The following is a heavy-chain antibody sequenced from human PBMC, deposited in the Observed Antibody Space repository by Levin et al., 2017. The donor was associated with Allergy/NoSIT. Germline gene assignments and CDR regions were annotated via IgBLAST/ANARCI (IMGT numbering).Heavy chain of an antibody. D-gene: IGHD2-21*02. V-gene: IGHV3-30*04. Sequence: GGSLRLSCAASAFTFRSHAMHWIRQAPGKGLEWVAVISADGSLPTYAEFVEGRLIISRDNSKNTLYLQVSSLRADDTAVYYCAKVTRSCGVDCYSYDFDSWGQGTLVTVSS. CDR2: ISADGSLP. J-gene: IGHJ4*02. CDR3: AKVTRSCGVDCYSYDFDS. CDR1: AFTFRSHA.